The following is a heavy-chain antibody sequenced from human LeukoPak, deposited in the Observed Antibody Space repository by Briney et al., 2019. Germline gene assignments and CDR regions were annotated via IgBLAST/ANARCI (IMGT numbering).Heavy chain of an antibody. V-gene: IGHV3-74*01. CDR2: IDSDGSGP. J-gene: IGHJ4*02. D-gene: IGHD6-19*01. CDR3: VRDSIAVTGDFDF. Sequence: PGGSLRLSCAASGFTFSSYWMHWGRQTPGKGLVWVSLIDSDGSGPTYADSVKGRFTISRDNSKNTLYLQMNSLRAEDTAVYYCVRDSIAVTGDFDFWGQGTLVTVSS. CDR1: GFTFSSYW.